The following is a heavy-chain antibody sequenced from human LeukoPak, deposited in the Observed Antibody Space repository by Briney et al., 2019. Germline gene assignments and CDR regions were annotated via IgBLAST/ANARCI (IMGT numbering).Heavy chain of an antibody. J-gene: IGHJ4*02. CDR1: GFTFSSYA. D-gene: IGHD1-7*01. CDR3: AKDVRVLINWNYIQNFDS. CDR2: ISYDGTNK. Sequence: GGSLRLSCAASGFTFSSYAMSWVRQAPGKGLEWVAAISYDGTNKYYADSVKGRFTISRDISKDTLYLQMNSLRPEDTAVYYCAKDVRVLINWNYIQNFDSWGQGTLVTVSS. V-gene: IGHV3-30*04.